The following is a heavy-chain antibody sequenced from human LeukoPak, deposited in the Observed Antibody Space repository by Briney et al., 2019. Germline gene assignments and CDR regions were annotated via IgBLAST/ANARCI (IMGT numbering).Heavy chain of an antibody. D-gene: IGHD3-16*01. CDR3: AKFRGGATPNYYFDY. CDR2: IGGSGGRR. J-gene: IGHJ4*02. V-gene: IGHV3-23*01. CDR1: GFTFSGYA. Sequence: PGGSLKLSCAASGFTFSGYAMSWVRQAPGKGPEWVSGIGGSGGRRYYADSVKGRFTISRDNSKNTLYLQMNSLRAEDTAVYYCAKFRGGATPNYYFDYWGQGTLVTVSS.